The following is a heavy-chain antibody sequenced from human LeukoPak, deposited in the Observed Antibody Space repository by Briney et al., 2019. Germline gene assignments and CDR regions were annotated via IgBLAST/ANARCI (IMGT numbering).Heavy chain of an antibody. CDR2: IRYDGSNK. J-gene: IGHJ4*02. Sequence: PGRSLRLSCAASGFTFSSYGMHWVRQAPGKGLEWVAVIRYDGSNKYYADSVKGRSTISRDNSKNTLYLQMNSLRAEDTAVYYCARGGAYYDPLDYWGQGTLVTVSS. CDR1: GFTFSSYG. V-gene: IGHV3-33*01. CDR3: ARGGAYYDPLDY. D-gene: IGHD3-22*01.